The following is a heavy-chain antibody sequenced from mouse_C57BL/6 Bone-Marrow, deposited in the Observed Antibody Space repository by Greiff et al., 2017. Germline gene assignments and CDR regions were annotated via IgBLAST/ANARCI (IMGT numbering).Heavy chain of an antibody. CDR3: ARDYGSSYWYFDV. J-gene: IGHJ1*03. V-gene: IGHV1-85*01. CDR1: GYTFTSYD. D-gene: IGHD1-1*01. CDR2: IYPRDGST. Sequence: LVESGPELVKPGASVKLSCKASGYTFTSYDINWVKQRPGPGLEWIGWIYPRDGSTKYNEKFKGKATLTVDTSSSTAYMELHSLTSEDSAVYFCARDYGSSYWYFDVWGTGTTVTVSS.